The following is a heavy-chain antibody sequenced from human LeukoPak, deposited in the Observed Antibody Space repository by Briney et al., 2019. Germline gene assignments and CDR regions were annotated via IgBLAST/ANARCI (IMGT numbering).Heavy chain of an antibody. CDR2: ISGSGGST. CDR1: GFTFSSYA. D-gene: IGHD3-9*01. V-gene: IGHV3-23*01. CDR3: AGPIDILTGYTHY. J-gene: IGHJ4*02. Sequence: GGSLRLSCAASGFTFSSYAMSWVRQAPGKGLEWVSAISGSGGSTYYADSVKGRFTISRDNSKNTLYLQMNSLRAEDTAVYYCAGPIDILTGYTHYWGQGTLVTVSS.